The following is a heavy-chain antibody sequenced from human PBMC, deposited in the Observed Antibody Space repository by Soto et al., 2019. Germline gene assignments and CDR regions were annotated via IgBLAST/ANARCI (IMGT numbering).Heavy chain of an antibody. CDR2: IIPIFGTA. D-gene: IGHD2-2*01. V-gene: IGHV1-69*12. J-gene: IGHJ4*02. CDR3: ARDDCISTSCHAGGDY. Sequence: QVQLVQSGAEVKKPGSSVKVSCKASGGTFSSYAISWVRQAPGQGLEWMGGIIPIFGTANYAQKFQGRVTITEDEATSTAYMDLSSLRSEDTAVYYCARDDCISTSCHAGGDYWGQGTLVTVSS. CDR1: GGTFSSYA.